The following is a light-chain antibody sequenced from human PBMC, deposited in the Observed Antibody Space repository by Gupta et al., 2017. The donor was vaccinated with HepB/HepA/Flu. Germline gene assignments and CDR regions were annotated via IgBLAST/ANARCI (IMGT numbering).Light chain of an antibody. Sequence: EIVLTMYPGAVPMSQGERATLSCRARRSVSSNPLAWYQQKPGQAPRLLIYGASSRATGIPDRFSGGGSGTDFTLTINKLEPEDFVVYYCQQYSRSPQTFGQGTKLEI. CDR1: RSVSSNP. J-gene: IGKJ2*01. V-gene: IGKV3-20*01. CDR3: QQYSRSPQT. CDR2: GAS.